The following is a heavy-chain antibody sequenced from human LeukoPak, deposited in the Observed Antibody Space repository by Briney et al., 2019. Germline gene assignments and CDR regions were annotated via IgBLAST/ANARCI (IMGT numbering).Heavy chain of an antibody. D-gene: IGHD2-15*01. Sequence: GGSLRLSCAASGFSFSYYAMNWVRQAPGKGLEWVALISNDGSNKYYADPVKGRFTVSRDKSKNTVSLQMNSLRAEDTAVYYCARPLGDCSGGSCYSEMDVWGQGTTVTVSS. CDR2: ISNDGSNK. V-gene: IGHV3-30*04. CDR1: GFSFSYYA. J-gene: IGHJ6*02. CDR3: ARPLGDCSGGSCYSEMDV.